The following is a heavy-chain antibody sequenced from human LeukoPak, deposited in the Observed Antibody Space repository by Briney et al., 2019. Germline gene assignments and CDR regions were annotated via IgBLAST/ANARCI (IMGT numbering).Heavy chain of an antibody. V-gene: IGHV1-46*01. CDR3: ARDSGYSSSWYAT. J-gene: IGHJ5*02. D-gene: IGHD6-13*01. CDR2: INPNGGGT. Sequence: ASVKVSCKATGYTFTSQYMHWVRQAPGQGLEWVGYINPNGGGTTYAQKFQGRVTMTRDTPTSTVYMELSSLRSEDTAVYYCARDSGYSSSWYATWGQGTLVTVSS. CDR1: GYTFTSQY.